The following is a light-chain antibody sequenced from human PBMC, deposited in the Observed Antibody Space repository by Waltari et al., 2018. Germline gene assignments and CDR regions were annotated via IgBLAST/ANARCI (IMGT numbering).Light chain of an antibody. CDR2: KDS. Sequence: SYELTQPPSLSVFPGQTARISCSGDAFTKQYGFWYQQRPGQAPVFVIYKDSERPSGTPERFSGSRSGTTVTLTISGVQAEDEGDYYCLSADSTSTYGVFGGGTKVTVL. CDR3: LSADSTSTYGV. CDR1: AFTKQY. V-gene: IGLV3-25*03. J-gene: IGLJ3*02.